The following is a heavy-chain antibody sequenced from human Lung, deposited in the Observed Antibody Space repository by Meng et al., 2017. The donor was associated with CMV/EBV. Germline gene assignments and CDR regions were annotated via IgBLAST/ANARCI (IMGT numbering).Heavy chain of an antibody. D-gene: IGHD1-26*01. V-gene: IGHV3-49*04. J-gene: IGHJ4*02. CDR1: GFTFGDYA. Sequence: SLRLSXTASGFTFGDYAMSWVRQAPGKGLEWVGFIRTKAYGGTTEYAASVKGRFTISRDDSKSIPYLQMNSLKTEDTAVYYCTSALWELPPLDYWGQGTLVTVSS. CDR3: TSALWELPPLDY. CDR2: IRTKAYGGTT.